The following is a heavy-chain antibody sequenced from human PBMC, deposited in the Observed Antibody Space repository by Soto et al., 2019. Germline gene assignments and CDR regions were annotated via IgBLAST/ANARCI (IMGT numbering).Heavy chain of an antibody. J-gene: IGHJ4*02. CDR3: ANLLLWFEGSDY. V-gene: IGHV3-48*02. CDR1: GFTFSSYS. D-gene: IGHD3-10*01. Sequence: PGGSLRLSYAASGFTFSSYSMNWVRQAPGKGLEWVSYISSSSSTIYYADSVKGRFTISRDNAKNSLYLQMSSLRDEDTAVYYCANLLLWFEGSDYWGQGTLVTVSS. CDR2: ISSSSSTI.